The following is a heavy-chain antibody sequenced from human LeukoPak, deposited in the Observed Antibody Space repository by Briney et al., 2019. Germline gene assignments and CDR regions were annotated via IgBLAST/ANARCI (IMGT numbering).Heavy chain of an antibody. CDR2: ISSSSSYI. CDR1: GFTFSSYS. D-gene: IGHD3-22*01. V-gene: IGHV3-21*01. Sequence: AGGSLRLSCAASGFTFSSYSMNWVRQAPGKGLEWVSSISSSSSYIYYADSVKGRFTISRDNAKDSLYLQMNSLRAEDTAVYYCASAIDSSGSHPDYWGQGTLVTVSS. CDR3: ASAIDSSGSHPDY. J-gene: IGHJ4*02.